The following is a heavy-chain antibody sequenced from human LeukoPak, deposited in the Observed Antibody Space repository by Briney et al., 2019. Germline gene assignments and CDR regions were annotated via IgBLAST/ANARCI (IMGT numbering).Heavy chain of an antibody. J-gene: IGHJ4*02. CDR1: GGSISSGGYY. D-gene: IGHD6-13*01. V-gene: IGHV4-30-2*01. CDR3: ARVPPKYSSSWYYFDY. CDR2: IYHSGST. Sequence: SETLSLTCTVSGGSISSGGYYWSWIRQPPGEGLEWIGYIYHSGSTYYNPSLKSRVTISVDRSKNQFSLKLSSVTAADTAVYYCARVPPKYSSSWYYFDYWGQGTLVTVSS.